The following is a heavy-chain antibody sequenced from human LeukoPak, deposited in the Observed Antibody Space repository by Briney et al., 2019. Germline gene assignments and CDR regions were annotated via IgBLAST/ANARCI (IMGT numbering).Heavy chain of an antibody. D-gene: IGHD2-21*02. CDR2: IIPIFGTA. CDR1: GYTFTSYG. V-gene: IGHV1-69*13. CDR3: AREVRGVVVTPSVIRTYYFDY. Sequence: SVKVSCKASGYTFTSYGINWVRQAPGQGLEWMGGIIPIFGTANYAQKFQGRVTITADESTSTAYMELSSLRSEDTAVYYCAREVRGVVVTPSVIRTYYFDYWGQGTLVTVSS. J-gene: IGHJ4*02.